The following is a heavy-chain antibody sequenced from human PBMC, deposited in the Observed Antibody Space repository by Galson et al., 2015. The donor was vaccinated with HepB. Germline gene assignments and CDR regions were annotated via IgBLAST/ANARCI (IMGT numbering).Heavy chain of an antibody. CDR1: GFNLGIYA. V-gene: IGHV3-23*01. CDR2: IVGNAGQI. Sequence: SLRLSCAASGFNLGIYAMSWVRQTPGKGLEWVSTIVGNAGQIWTAGSVKGRFTISRENSRNTLYLQMNSLGVEDTAVYYCAKDFRPDGVYDLDVWVKVTTVTVSS. D-gene: IGHD2-8*01. CDR3: AKDFRPDGVYDLDV. J-gene: IGHJ6*04.